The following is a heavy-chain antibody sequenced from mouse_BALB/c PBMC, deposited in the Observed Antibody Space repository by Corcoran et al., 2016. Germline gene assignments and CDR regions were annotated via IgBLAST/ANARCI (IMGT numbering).Heavy chain of an antibody. J-gene: IGHJ1*01. V-gene: IGHV14-1*02. CDR1: GFNIKDYY. CDR3: ANWDGYFDV. CDR2: IDPENGNT. D-gene: IGHD4-1*01. Sequence: EVQLQQSGAELVRPGALVKLSCKASGFNIKDYYMHWVKQRPEQGLEWIGWIDPENGNTKYDPKFQGKATITADTSSNTAYLQLSSLTSEDTAVYYCANWDGYFDVWGAGTTVTVSS.